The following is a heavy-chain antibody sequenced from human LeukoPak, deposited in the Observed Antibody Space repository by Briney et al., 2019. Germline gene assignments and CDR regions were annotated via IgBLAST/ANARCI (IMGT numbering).Heavy chain of an antibody. CDR2: VSAAGSNG. Sequence: GGSLRLSCAASGFTFSNYAMHWVRQTPGKGLEWVAVVSAAGSNGYYADSVKGRFTFSRDNSKNTLYLQMNSLRAEETAMFYCTRDYGSFTDFDSWGQGTLVTVSS. J-gene: IGHJ4*02. V-gene: IGHV3-30-3*01. D-gene: IGHD1-26*01. CDR3: TRDYGSFTDFDS. CDR1: GFTFSNYA.